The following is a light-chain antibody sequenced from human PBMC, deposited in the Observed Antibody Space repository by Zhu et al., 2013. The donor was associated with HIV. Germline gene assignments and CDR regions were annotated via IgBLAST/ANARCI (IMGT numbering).Light chain of an antibody. CDR1: QSLYDNH. CDR3: QQRSNWPPRS. Sequence: EIVLTQSPATLSLSPGERATLSCGTSQSLYDNHIAWYQQRPGLAPRLLIYDASRRATGVPDRFSGSGSGTDFTLTISRLEAEDFAVYYCQQRSNWPPRSFGQGTKLEIK. CDR2: DAS. V-gene: IGKV3D-20*02. J-gene: IGKJ2*04.